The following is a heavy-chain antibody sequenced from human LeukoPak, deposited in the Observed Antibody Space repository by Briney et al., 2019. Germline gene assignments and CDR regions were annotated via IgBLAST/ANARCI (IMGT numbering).Heavy chain of an antibody. CDR3: ARDSSGWPSLDH. Sequence: SETLSLTCTVSGDSISGYYWTWIRQPADKGLEWIGRIYSGGSTSYNPSLKSRITMSLDTSKNQFSLKLNSMTAADTAVYYCARDSSGWPSLDHWGQGTLVTVS. CDR1: GDSISGYY. V-gene: IGHV4-4*07. J-gene: IGHJ4*02. D-gene: IGHD6-19*01. CDR2: IYSGGST.